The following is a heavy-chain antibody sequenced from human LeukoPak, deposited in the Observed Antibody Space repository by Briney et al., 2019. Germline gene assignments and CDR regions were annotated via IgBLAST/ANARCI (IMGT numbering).Heavy chain of an antibody. CDR2: IKQDGSEK. V-gene: IGHV3-7*01. CDR3: ARVTIFGVVGNYYYYYMDV. CDR1: GFTFSSYS. Sequence: PGGSLRLSCVASGFTFSSYSMNWVRQAPGKGLEWVANIKQDGSEKYYVDSVKGRFTISRDNAKHSLYVQMNSLRAEDTAVYYCARVTIFGVVGNYYYYYMDVWGKGTTVTVSS. J-gene: IGHJ6*03. D-gene: IGHD3-3*01.